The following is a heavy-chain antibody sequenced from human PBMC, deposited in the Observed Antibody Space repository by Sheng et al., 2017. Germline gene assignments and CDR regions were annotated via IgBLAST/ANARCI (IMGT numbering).Heavy chain of an antibody. V-gene: IGHV3-7*01. CDR1: GFTFSNYW. D-gene: IGHD6-6*01. Sequence: EVQLVESGGGLVQPGGSLRLSCAASGFTFSNYWMSWVRQAPGKGLEWVANIKQDGSDTNYVDSVKGRFTISRDNAKNSLYLQMSSLRAEDTAVYYCGRFSRSIESYWGQGTLVTVSS. CDR2: IKQDGSDT. J-gene: IGHJ4*02. CDR3: GRFSRSIESY.